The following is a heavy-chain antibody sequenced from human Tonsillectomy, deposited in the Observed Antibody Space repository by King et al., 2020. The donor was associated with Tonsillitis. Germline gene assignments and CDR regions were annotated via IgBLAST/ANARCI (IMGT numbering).Heavy chain of an antibody. D-gene: IGHD2-21*01. CDR2: ISWHCGSL. CDR1: GFTFVVNA. J-gene: IGHJ6*03. CDR3: AKDYSRYYYYYYMDV. Sequence: VQLVESGGGLVQPGRSLRLSCSASGFTFVVNAMHWVRQAPGMGLELVSGISWHCGSLGYAVSVRGRFTIARDNAKNSLYLQMNSLRAEDTALYYCAKDYSRYYYYYYMDVWGKGTTVTVSS. V-gene: IGHV3-9*01.